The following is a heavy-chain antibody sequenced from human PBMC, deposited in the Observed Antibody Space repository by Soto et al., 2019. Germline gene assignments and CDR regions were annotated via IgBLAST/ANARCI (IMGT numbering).Heavy chain of an antibody. CDR2: FYYSGST. CDR1: GGSISSYY. CDR3: ARHYHSASYVGIAY. J-gene: IGHJ4*02. Sequence: SETLSLTCTVSGGSISSYYWGWIRQPPGKGLEWIGSFYYSGSTYYNPSLKSRVTISVDTSKNRFSLKLSSVTAADTAVYYSARHYHSASYVGIAYWGQGTLVTVSS. V-gene: IGHV4-39*01. D-gene: IGHD1-26*01.